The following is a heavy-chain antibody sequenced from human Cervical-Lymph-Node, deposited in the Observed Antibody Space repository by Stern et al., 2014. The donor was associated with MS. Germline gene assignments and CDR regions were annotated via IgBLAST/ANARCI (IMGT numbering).Heavy chain of an antibody. CDR3: ARGELKEGLVRGMDV. Sequence: VQLVESGAEVKRPGSSVQVSCTASGGTFSSYAIRWVRQAPGYGLEWIGEIIHSFGTANYAQKFQGRVTITADESTSTAYMELSSLRSEDTAVYYCARGELKEGLVRGMDVWGQGTTVTVSS. D-gene: IGHD1-26*01. J-gene: IGHJ6*02. CDR2: IIHSFGTA. V-gene: IGHV1-69*01. CDR1: GGTFSSYA.